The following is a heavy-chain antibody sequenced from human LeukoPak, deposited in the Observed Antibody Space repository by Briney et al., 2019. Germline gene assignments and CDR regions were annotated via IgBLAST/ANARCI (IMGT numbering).Heavy chain of an antibody. D-gene: IGHD1-26*01. CDR2: ISGSGGST. CDR1: EFTFSSYA. Sequence: GGSLRLSCAVSEFTFSSYAMSWVRQAPGKRLEWVSAISGSGGSTYYADSVKGRFTISRDNSKNTLYLQVSSLRAEDTAVYYCAKGNSGSYPNRPMLYWGQGTLVTVSS. V-gene: IGHV3-23*01. CDR3: AKGNSGSYPNRPMLY. J-gene: IGHJ4*02.